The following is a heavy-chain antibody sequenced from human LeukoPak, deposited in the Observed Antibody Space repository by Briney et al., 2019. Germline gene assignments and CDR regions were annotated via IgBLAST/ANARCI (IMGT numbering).Heavy chain of an antibody. CDR2: IYYTRST. V-gene: IGHV4-59*01. CDR3: ARGSTSSHHPTLT. CDR1: GVSISSFY. D-gene: IGHD6-13*01. J-gene: IGHJ5*02. Sequence: SETLSLTCTVSGVSISSFYWSWIRHPPGKGLVWIGYIYYTRSTNYNPSLKSRVTISLDTSKTQFSLRLISVTAADTAMYYCARGSTSSHHPTLTWGQGIQVTVSS.